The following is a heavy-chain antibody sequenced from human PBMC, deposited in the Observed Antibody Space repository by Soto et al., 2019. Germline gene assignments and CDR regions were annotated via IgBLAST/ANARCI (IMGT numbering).Heavy chain of an antibody. CDR2: IYHSGST. D-gene: IGHD5-18*01. CDR3: ARAEYSYGNYYYYGMDV. CDR1: GGSISSSNW. J-gene: IGHJ6*02. V-gene: IGHV4-4*02. Sequence: LTCAVSGGSISSSNWWSWVRQPPGKGLEWIGEIYHSGSTNYNPSLKSRVTISVDKSKNQFSLKLSSVTAADTAVYYCARAEYSYGNYYYYGMDVWGQGTTVSVSS.